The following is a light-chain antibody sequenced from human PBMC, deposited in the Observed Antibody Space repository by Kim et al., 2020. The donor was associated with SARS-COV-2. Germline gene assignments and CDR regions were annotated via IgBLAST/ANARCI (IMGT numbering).Light chain of an antibody. CDR2: GNN. CDR3: KFRDSRGKVV. CDR1: SLRTYY. J-gene: IGLJ2*01. Sequence: SSELTQDPAVSVALGQTVRITCQGDSLRTYYSTWYQQRPGQAPVLVIYGNNNRPSGIPDRFSGSSSGNTASLTIAWTQAEDEADYYCKFRDSRGKVVFGGGTQLTVL. V-gene: IGLV3-19*01.